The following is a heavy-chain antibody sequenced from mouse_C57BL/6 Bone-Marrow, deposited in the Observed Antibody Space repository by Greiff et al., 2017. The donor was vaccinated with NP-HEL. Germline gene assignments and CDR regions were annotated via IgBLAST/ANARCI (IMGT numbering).Heavy chain of an antibody. Sequence: VKLQESGAEPARPGASVKLSCKASGYTFTSYGISWVKQRTGQGLEWIGEIYPRSGNTYYNEKFKGKATLTADKSSSTAYMELRSLTSEDSAVYFCARDYGNSAWFAYWGQGTLVTVSA. CDR2: IYPRSGNT. J-gene: IGHJ3*01. CDR1: GYTFTSYG. V-gene: IGHV1-81*01. D-gene: IGHD2-1*01. CDR3: ARDYGNSAWFAY.